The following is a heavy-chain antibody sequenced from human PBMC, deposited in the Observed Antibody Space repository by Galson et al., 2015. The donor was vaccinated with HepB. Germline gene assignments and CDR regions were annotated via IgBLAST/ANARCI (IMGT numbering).Heavy chain of an antibody. Sequence: SVKVSCKASDYTFTNYGISWVRQAPGQGLEWMGWISTYNGFTKYAQKFQGRVAMTRDTSTNTVFMELSSLKSDDTAVYYCARESQGAVLYYYGMDVWGQGTTVTVSS. J-gene: IGHJ6*02. V-gene: IGHV1-18*04. CDR3: ARESQGAVLYYYGMDV. CDR1: DYTFTNYG. CDR2: ISTYNGFT.